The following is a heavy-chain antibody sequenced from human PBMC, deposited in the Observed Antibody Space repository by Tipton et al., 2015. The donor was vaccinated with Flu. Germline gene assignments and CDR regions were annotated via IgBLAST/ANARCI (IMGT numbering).Heavy chain of an antibody. D-gene: IGHD6-13*01. V-gene: IGHV1-69*06. CDR1: GGTFSSYA. Sequence: QVQLVQSGAEVKKPGSSVKVSCKASGGTFSSYAISWVRQAPGQGLEWMGGIIPIFGTANYAQKFQGRVTITADKSTSTAYMELSSLRSEDTAVYYCARWSIAAGTDSYYYYMDVWGKGTTVTVS. J-gene: IGHJ6*03. CDR3: ARWSIAAGTDSYYYYMDV. CDR2: IIPIFGTA.